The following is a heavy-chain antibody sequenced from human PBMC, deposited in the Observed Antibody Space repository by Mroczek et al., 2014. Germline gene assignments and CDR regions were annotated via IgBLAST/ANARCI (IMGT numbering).Heavy chain of an antibody. CDR3: AKSRAVAGWTAPVDAFDI. CDR1: GFTFSSYA. V-gene: IGHV3-23*04. J-gene: IGHJ3*02. D-gene: IGHD6-19*01. CDR2: ISGSGGST. Sequence: VQLVQSGGGLVQPGGSLRLSCAASGFTFSSYAMSWVRQAPGKGLEWVSAISGSGGSTYYADSVKGRFTISRDNSKNTLYLQMNSLRAEDTAVYYCAKSRAVAGWTAPVDAFDIWGQGTMVTVSS.